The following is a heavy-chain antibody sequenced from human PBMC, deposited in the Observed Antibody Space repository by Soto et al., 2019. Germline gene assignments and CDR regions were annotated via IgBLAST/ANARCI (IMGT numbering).Heavy chain of an antibody. V-gene: IGHV3-15*01. CDR2: IKSKADGGTT. J-gene: IGHJ4*02. CDR3: PTPPRRY. CDR1: GFTFSDAW. Sequence: EVQLVESGGGLVKPGGSLRLSCVASGFTFSDAWMSWVRQAPGKGLEWVGRIKSKADGGTTDYAAPEKGRFTISRDDSNNTLFLQLNSLKTEDTAVYYGPTPPRRYWGQGTLVTVSS.